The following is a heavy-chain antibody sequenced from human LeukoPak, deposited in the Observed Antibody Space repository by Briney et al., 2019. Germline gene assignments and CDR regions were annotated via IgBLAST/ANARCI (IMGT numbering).Heavy chain of an antibody. CDR3: ARGNCSGGSCYSAPYYFDY. Sequence: SETLSLTCAVSGGSISSSNWWSWVRQPPGKGLEWIGEIYHSGSTNYNPSLKSRVTISVDKSKNQFSLKLSSVTAADTAVYYCARGNCSGGSCYSAPYYFDYWGQGTLVTVSS. V-gene: IGHV4-4*02. CDR1: GGSISSSNW. D-gene: IGHD2-15*01. CDR2: IYHSGST. J-gene: IGHJ4*02.